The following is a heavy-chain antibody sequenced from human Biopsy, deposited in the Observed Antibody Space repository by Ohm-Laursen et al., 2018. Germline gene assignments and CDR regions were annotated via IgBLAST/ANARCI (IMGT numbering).Heavy chain of an antibody. CDR2: VTTTSSYI. Sequence: SLRLSCAASGFAFSDYSMSWVRQAPGKGLEWVSSVTTTSSYIYYADSVKGRFTISRDNAKNSLYLQMNSLRAEDTAVYYCARLNSGTYDASDLWGQGTMVIVSS. J-gene: IGHJ3*01. CDR3: ARLNSGTYDASDL. CDR1: GFAFSDYS. D-gene: IGHD1-26*01. V-gene: IGHV3-21*01.